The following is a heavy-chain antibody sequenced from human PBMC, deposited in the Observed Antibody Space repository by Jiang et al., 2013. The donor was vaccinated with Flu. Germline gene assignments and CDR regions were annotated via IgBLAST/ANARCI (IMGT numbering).Heavy chain of an antibody. V-gene: IGHV3-7*01. CDR2: IKEDGSEI. D-gene: IGHD3-16*01. Sequence: QLLESGGGLVQPGGSLRLSCAASGFTFSTFWMTWVRQAPGKGLEWVANIKEDGSEIYYVDSVKGRFIISRDNAKNSVSLQMTSLRAEDTAVYYCAREAGGDWYFDLWGRGTLVTVSS. CDR3: AREAGGDWYFDL. CDR1: GFTFSTFW. J-gene: IGHJ2*01.